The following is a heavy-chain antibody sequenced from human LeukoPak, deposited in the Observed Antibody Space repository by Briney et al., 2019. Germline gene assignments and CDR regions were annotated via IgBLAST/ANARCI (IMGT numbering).Heavy chain of an antibody. CDR3: ARARYLSGSRDDALDI. Sequence: ASVKVSCKASGYTFTGYYMHWVRQAPGQGLEWMGWINPNSGGTNYAQKFQGRVTMTRDTSISTAYMELSRLRSDDTAVYYCARARYLSGSRDDALDIWGQGTMVSVFS. V-gene: IGHV1-2*02. D-gene: IGHD1-26*01. CDR2: INPNSGGT. J-gene: IGHJ3*02. CDR1: GYTFTGYY.